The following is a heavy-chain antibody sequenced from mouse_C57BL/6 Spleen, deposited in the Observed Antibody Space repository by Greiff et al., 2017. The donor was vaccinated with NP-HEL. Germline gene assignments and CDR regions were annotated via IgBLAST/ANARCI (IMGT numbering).Heavy chain of an antibody. CDR2: IYPRSGNT. D-gene: IGHD3-2*02. Sequence: VKLMESGAELARPGASVKLSCKASGYTFTSYGISWVKQRTGQGLEWIGEIYPRSGNTYYNEKFKGKATLTADKSSSTAYMELRSLTAEDSAVYFCARAGAQATPSYAMEYWGQGTSVTVSS. J-gene: IGHJ4*01. CDR3: ARAGAQATPSYAMEY. V-gene: IGHV1-81*01. CDR1: GYTFTSYG.